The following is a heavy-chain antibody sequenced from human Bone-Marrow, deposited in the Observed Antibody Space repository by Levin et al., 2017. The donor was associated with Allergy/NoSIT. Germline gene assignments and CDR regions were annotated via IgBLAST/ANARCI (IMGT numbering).Heavy chain of an antibody. CDR2: ITADGSST. J-gene: IGHJ4*02. CDR1: GFTFSNYD. Sequence: GGSLRLSCAASGFTFSNYDMNWVRQAPGKGLEWVAVITADGSSTYYADSVKGRFTVSRDNSKNTLFLQMDSLRPEDTAVYFCAKELIPIGCGCLDYWGQGTLVTVSS. CDR3: AKELIPIGCGCLDY. V-gene: IGHV3-30*18. D-gene: IGHD2-2*01.